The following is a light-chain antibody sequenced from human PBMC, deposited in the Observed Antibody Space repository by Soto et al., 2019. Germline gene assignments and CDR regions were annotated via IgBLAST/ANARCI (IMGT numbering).Light chain of an antibody. CDR3: QQYDNPTWT. Sequence: DIQMPQSPSSLSASVGDRVTITCQASQDISNYLNWYQQKPGKAPKLLIYDASNLETGVPSRFSGSGSGKDFTFTISSLQPEDIATYYCQQYDNPTWTFGQGTKVEIK. CDR2: DAS. CDR1: QDISNY. J-gene: IGKJ1*01. V-gene: IGKV1-33*01.